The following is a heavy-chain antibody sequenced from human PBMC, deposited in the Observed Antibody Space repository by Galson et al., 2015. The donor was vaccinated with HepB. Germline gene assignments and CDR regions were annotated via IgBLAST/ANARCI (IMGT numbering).Heavy chain of an antibody. CDR1: GFTFSSYA. D-gene: IGHD2-21*02. CDR3: ARSVVVTLYGMDV. V-gene: IGHV3-30-3*01. CDR2: ISYDGSNK. J-gene: IGHJ6*02. Sequence: SLRLSCAASGFTFSSYAMHWVRQAPGKGLEWVAVISYDGSNKYYADSVKGRFTISRDNSKNTLYLQMNSLRAEDTAVYYCARSVVVTLYGMDVWGQGTTVTVSS.